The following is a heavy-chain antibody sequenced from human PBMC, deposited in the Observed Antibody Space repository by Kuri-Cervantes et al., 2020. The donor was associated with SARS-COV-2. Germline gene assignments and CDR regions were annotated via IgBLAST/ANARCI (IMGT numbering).Heavy chain of an antibody. CDR1: GYTFTSYG. V-gene: IGHV1-18*01. Sequence: ASVKVSCKASGYTFTSYGIGWVRQAPGQGLEWMGWIITYYGNTDYAQSFQDRVTMTTDTSTSTAYMELKSLRSDDTAVYYCARGYGSRYAFDYWGQGTLATVSS. CDR3: ARGYGSRYAFDY. D-gene: IGHD6-13*01. CDR2: IITYYGNT. J-gene: IGHJ4*02.